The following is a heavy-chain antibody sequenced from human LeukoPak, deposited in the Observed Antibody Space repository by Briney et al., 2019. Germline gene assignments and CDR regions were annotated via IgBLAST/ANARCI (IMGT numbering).Heavy chain of an antibody. V-gene: IGHV1-18*04. Sequence: ASVKVSCKASGYTFTSYGFSWVRQAPGQGLEWMGWISAATSNTNYAQKFQGRVTLTTDTSTSTAFMELRGLMSDDTAVYYCARDRAIAARPGSFAYWGQGTLVTVSS. CDR2: ISAATSNT. J-gene: IGHJ4*02. D-gene: IGHD6-6*01. CDR3: ARDRAIAARPGSFAY. CDR1: GYTFTSYG.